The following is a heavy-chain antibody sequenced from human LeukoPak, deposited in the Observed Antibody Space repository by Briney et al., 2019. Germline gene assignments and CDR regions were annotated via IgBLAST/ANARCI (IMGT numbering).Heavy chain of an antibody. CDR2: ISYDGSNE. J-gene: IGHJ4*02. D-gene: IGHD5-18*01. Sequence: GRSLRLSCAASGFTFSSYAMHWVRQAPGKGLEWVTVISYDGSNEFYADSVKGRFTISRDNSKSTLYLQMNSLRAEDTAVYYCARPSHPGTAMLKLDYWGQGTLVTVSS. CDR1: GFTFSSYA. V-gene: IGHV3-30-3*01. CDR3: ARPSHPGTAMLKLDY.